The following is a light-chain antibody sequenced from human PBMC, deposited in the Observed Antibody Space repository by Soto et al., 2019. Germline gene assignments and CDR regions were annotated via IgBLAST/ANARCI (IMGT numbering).Light chain of an antibody. Sequence: DIQITQAPSSLSASVGDRVTITCRASQSISSYLNWYQQKPGKAPNLLIYAASSLRSGVPSRFSGSGSGTGFTLTISRLQPEDFATYYCQQSYTTPWTFGQGTKVDI. CDR2: AAS. CDR1: QSISSY. V-gene: IGKV1-39*01. CDR3: QQSYTTPWT. J-gene: IGKJ1*01.